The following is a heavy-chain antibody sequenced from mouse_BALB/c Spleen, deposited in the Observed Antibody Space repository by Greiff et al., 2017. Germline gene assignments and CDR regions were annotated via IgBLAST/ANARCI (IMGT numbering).Heavy chain of an antibody. J-gene: IGHJ3*01. CDR1: GFAFSSYD. D-gene: IGHD2-10*02. V-gene: IGHV5-12-1*01. Sequence: VQLKESGGGLVKPGGSLKLSCAASGFAFSSYDMSWVRQTPEKRLEWVAYISSGGGSTYYPDTVKGRFTISRDNAKNTLYLQMSSLKSEDTAMYYCARLYGNYVAWFAYWGQGTLVTVSA. CDR2: ISSGGGST. CDR3: ARLYGNYVAWFAY.